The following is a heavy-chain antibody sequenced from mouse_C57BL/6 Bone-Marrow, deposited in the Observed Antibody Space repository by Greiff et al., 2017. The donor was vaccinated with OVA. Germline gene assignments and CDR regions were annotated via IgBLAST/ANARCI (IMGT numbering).Heavy chain of an antibody. J-gene: IGHJ3*01. CDR3: ARYDYGSSPAWFAY. V-gene: IGHV1-22*01. CDR1: GYTFTDYN. D-gene: IGHD1-1*01. CDR2: INPNNGGT. Sequence: EVQLQQSGPELVKPGASVKMSCKASGYTFTDYNMHWVKQSHGKSLEWIGYINPNNGGTSYNQKFKGKATLTVNKSSSTAYMELRSLTSEDSAVYYCARYDYGSSPAWFAYWGQGTLVTVSA.